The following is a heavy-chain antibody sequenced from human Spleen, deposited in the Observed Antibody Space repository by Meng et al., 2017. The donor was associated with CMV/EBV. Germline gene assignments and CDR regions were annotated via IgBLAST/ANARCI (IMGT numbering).Heavy chain of an antibody. V-gene: IGHV1-2*02. CDR2: ISPNNGAT. CDR1: GYTFSGYY. CDR3: AREGTPFRYCSSTSCPYYYYGMDV. D-gene: IGHD2-2*01. J-gene: IGHJ6*02. Sequence: ASVKVSCKASGYTFSGYYMHWVRQAPGQGLDWMGWISPNNGATNYAQKFQGRLIMTRDTSISTAYMELSRLRSDDTAMYYCAREGTPFRYCSSTSCPYYYYGMDVWGQGTTVTVSS.